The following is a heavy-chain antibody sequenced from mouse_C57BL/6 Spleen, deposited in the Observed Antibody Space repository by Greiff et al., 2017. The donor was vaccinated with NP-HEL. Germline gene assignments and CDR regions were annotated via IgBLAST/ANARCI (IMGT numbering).Heavy chain of an antibody. CDR3: TYSNYLYYYAMDY. Sequence: VQLQQSGAELVRPGASVKLSCTASGFNIKDDYMHWVKQRPEQGLEWIGWIDPENGDTEYASKFQGKATITADTSSNTAYLQLSSLTSEDTAVYYCTYSNYLYYYAMDYWGQGTSVTVSS. J-gene: IGHJ4*01. CDR2: IDPENGDT. D-gene: IGHD2-5*01. V-gene: IGHV14-4*01. CDR1: GFNIKDDY.